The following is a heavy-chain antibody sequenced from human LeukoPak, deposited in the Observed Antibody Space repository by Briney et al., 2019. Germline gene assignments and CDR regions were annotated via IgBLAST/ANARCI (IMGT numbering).Heavy chain of an antibody. CDR2: INTNTGNP. CDR3: ARVTGRDYGGNSGGFGLFDY. D-gene: IGHD4-23*01. V-gene: IGHV7-4-1*02. CDR1: GYTFTSYG. J-gene: IGHJ4*02. Sequence: ASVKVSCKASGYTFTSYGISWVRQAPGQGLEWMGWINTNTGNPTYAQGFTGRFVFSLDTSVSTAYLQISSLKAEDTAVYYCARVTGRDYGGNSGGFGLFDYWGQGTLVTVSS.